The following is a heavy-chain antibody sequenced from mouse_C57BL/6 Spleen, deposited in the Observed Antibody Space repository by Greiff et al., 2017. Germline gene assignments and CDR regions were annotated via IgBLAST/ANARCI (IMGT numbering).Heavy chain of an antibody. CDR3: ARWGYGNYAMDY. CDR1: GYSFTGYF. CDR2: INPYNGDT. J-gene: IGHJ4*01. V-gene: IGHV1-20*01. D-gene: IGHD2-10*02. Sequence: VQLQQSGPELVKPGDSVKISCKASGYSFTGYFMNWVMQSHGKSLEWIGRINPYNGDTFYNQKFKGKATLTVDKSSSTAHMELRSLTSEDSAVYYCARWGYGNYAMDYWGQGTSVTVSS.